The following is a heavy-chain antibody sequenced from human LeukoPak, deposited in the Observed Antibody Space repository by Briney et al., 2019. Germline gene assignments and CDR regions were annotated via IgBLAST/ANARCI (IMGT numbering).Heavy chain of an antibody. CDR2: IVGSGITT. CDR1: GFTFSSYA. D-gene: IGHD2-2*01. CDR3: ANRRCSGTSCYLDY. J-gene: IGHJ4*02. V-gene: IGHV3-23*01. Sequence: GGSLRLSCAASGFTFSSYAMSWVRQAPGKGLEWVSAIVGSGITTYYADSVKGRFTISRDNSKNTVYLQMNSLRAEDTAIYYCANRRCSGTSCYLDYWGQGTLVTVSS.